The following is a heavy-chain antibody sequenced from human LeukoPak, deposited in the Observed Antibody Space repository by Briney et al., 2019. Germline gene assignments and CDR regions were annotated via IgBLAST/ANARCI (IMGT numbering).Heavy chain of an antibody. CDR1: GDAFSTYV. D-gene: IGHD5-12*01. V-gene: IGHV1-69*04. CDR3: ARRIGERFSAHEYFDS. J-gene: IGHJ4*02. CDR2: IIPIVNMV. Sequence: SVKVSCKASGDAFSTYVFTWVRQAPGQGLEWMGRIIPIVNMVDYAEEFQGRVSITADKSTSTTYMEVSGLRSEDTAVYYCARRIGERFSAHEYFDSWGQGTQVTVSS.